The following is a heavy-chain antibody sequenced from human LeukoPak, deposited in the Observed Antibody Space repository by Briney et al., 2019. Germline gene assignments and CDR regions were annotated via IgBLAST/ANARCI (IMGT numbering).Heavy chain of an antibody. CDR3: ARESPYDSSGYRIDAFDI. CDR2: IYYSGGT. D-gene: IGHD3-22*01. J-gene: IGHJ3*02. V-gene: IGHV4-31*03. CDR1: GGSISSGGYY. Sequence: SETLSLTCTVSGGSISSGGYYWSWIRQHPGKGLEWIGYIYYSGGTYYNPSLKSRVTISVDTSKNQFSLKLSSVTAADTAVYYCARESPYDSSGYRIDAFDIWGQGTMVTVSS.